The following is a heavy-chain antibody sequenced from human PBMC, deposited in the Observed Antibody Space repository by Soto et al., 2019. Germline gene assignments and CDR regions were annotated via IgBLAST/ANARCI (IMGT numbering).Heavy chain of an antibody. Sequence: QITLKESGPTLVKPTQTLTLTCTFSGFSLSSTRMAVGWIRQPPGKALEWLALIYWDDDKRYSPFLKSRLTITKDTSKNQVVLTMSYMDPVDTARYYCAHIVVAGVGYYFDYWGQGTLVTVSS. CDR2: IYWDDDK. V-gene: IGHV2-5*02. J-gene: IGHJ4*02. D-gene: IGHD6-19*01. CDR3: AHIVVAGVGYYFDY. CDR1: GFSLSSTRMA.